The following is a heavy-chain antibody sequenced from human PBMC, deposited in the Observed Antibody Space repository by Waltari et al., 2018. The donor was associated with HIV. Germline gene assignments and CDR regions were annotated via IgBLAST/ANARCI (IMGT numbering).Heavy chain of an antibody. CDR1: GYTFTNYY. CDR3: ARDKAVGIITSVFNM. J-gene: IGHJ3*02. D-gene: IGHD3-3*01. V-gene: IGHV1-46*01. CDR2: INPRGGST. Sequence: QVQLVQSGAEVKKPGASVKVSCKASGYTFTNYYIHWVRQAPGQGPEWMARINPRGGSTSHAQKFQGRVTMTRDTSTSTVYMELSSLRSEDTAVYYCARDKAVGIITSVFNMWGQGTMVIVSS.